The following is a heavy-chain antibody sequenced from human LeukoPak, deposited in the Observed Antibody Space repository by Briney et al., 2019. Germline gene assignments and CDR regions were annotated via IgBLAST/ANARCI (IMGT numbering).Heavy chain of an antibody. J-gene: IGHJ3*02. CDR2: IYSGGST. CDR3: ARSDYYDSSGYGGDAFDI. Sequence: HTGGSLRLSCAASGFTVSSNYMSWVRQAPGKGLEWVSVIYSGGSTYYADSVKGRFTISRDNSKNTLYLQMNSLRAEDTAVYYCARSDYYDSSGYGGDAFDIWGQGTMVTVSS. CDR1: GFTVSSNY. V-gene: IGHV3-53*01. D-gene: IGHD3-22*01.